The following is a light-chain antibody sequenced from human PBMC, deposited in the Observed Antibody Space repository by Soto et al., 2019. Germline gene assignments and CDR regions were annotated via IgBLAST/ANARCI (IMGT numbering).Light chain of an antibody. CDR3: QNYNSATFT. V-gene: IGKV1-27*01. CDR1: QDIRYF. CDR2: AVS. Sequence: DIQMTQSPSSLSASVGDRVTITCRASQDIRYFLAWYQQKPGKVPELLIYAVSALQSVVPSRFSGSGSGTDFTLTISSLQPEDVATYYCQNYNSATFTFGPGTKVDVK. J-gene: IGKJ3*01.